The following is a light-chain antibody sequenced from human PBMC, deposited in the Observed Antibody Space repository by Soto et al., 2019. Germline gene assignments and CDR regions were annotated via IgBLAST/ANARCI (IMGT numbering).Light chain of an antibody. J-gene: IGKJ1*01. V-gene: IGKV1-5*01. CDR1: QSISSF. CDR2: TAS. Sequence: DIQMTQSPSSLSASVGDRITITCRASQSISSFLNWYQQKAGKAPKLLIYTASSLQSGVPSRFSGSGSGTEFTLTISSLQPDDFATYYCQQYNSYSPTFGQGTKVDIK. CDR3: QQYNSYSPT.